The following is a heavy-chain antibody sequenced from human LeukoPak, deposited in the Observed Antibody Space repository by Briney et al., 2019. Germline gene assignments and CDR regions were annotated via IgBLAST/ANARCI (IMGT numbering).Heavy chain of an antibody. J-gene: IGHJ6*03. V-gene: IGHV7-4-1*02. Sequence: ASVKVSCKASGFPFTSYGLNWVRQAPGQGLEWMGWINTNTGNPTYAQGFTGRFVFSLDTSVSTAYLQISSLKAEDTAVYYCARSGGYCSSTSCYYYYMDVWGKGTTVTVSS. CDR2: INTNTGNP. CDR3: ARSGGYCSSTSCYYYYMDV. CDR1: GFPFTSYG. D-gene: IGHD2-2*01.